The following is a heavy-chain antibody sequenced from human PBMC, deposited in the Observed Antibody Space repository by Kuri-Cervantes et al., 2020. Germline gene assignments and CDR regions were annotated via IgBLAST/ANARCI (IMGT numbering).Heavy chain of an antibody. CDR1: GGSISSSSYY. V-gene: IGHV4-39*02. CDR3: ARDGGNSGDLDY. D-gene: IGHD4-23*01. CDR2: IYYSGST. J-gene: IGHJ4*02. Sequence: SETLSLTCTVSGGSISSSSYYWGWIRQPPGKGLEWIGSIYYSGSTYYNPSLKSRVTISVDTSKNQFSLQLNSVTPEDTAVYYCARDGGNSGDLDYWGQGTLVTVSS.